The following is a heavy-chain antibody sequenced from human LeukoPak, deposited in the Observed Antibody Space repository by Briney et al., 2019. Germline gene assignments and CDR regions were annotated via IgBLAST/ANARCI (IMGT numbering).Heavy chain of an antibody. D-gene: IGHD3-10*01. J-gene: IGHJ4*02. V-gene: IGHV4-59*01. CDR3: ASSPVRGVTAYDY. CDR2: IYYSGST. CDR1: GGSISSYY. Sequence: SETLSLTCTVSGGSISSYYWSWIRQPLGKGLEWIGYIYYSGSTNYNPSLKSRVTISVDTSKSQFSLKLSSVTAADTAVYYCASSPVRGVTAYDYWGQGTLVTVSS.